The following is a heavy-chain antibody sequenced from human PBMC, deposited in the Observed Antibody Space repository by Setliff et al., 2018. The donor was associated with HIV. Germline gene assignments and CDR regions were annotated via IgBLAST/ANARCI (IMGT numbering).Heavy chain of an antibody. J-gene: IGHJ4*02. D-gene: IGHD3-10*01. CDR3: ARDAGPHYGSGPPLEY. V-gene: IGHV4-31*03. CDR1: GGSINSGHYY. Sequence: SETLSLTCSVSGGSINSGHYYWSWIRHHPGKGLEWIGYIYYTGSTYFNPSLKSRLTLSIDTSKNQFSLKLSSVTATDTAVYYCARDAGPHYGSGPPLEYWGQGIQVTVSS. CDR2: IYYTGST.